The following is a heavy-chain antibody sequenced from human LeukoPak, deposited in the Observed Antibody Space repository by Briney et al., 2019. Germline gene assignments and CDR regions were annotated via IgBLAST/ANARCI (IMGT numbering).Heavy chain of an antibody. V-gene: IGHV3-43*01. CDR2: IIWDAGST. D-gene: IGHD3-3*02. CDR3: AREVSTYVEGDAFDI. CDR1: GFTFDDYS. Sequence: PGGSLRLSCAASGFTFDDYSMHWVRQTPGKGLEWLSLIIWDAGSTFYAVSVRCRFNISRDNNKTSLYLQVNSLRAEDTAVYYCAREVSTYVEGDAFDISGQRTMVSVSS. J-gene: IGHJ3*02.